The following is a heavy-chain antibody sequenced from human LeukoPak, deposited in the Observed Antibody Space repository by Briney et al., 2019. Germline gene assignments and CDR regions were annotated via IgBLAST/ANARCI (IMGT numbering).Heavy chain of an antibody. Sequence: GGSLRLSCAASGFTSSAYSMNWVRQAPGKGLDWVSYISSRSFTIYYADSVKGRFTISRDNAKNSLYLEMNSLRDEDTAVYYCARSVIAVAGYDAFDIWGQGTVVTVSS. J-gene: IGHJ3*02. V-gene: IGHV3-48*02. D-gene: IGHD6-19*01. CDR2: ISSRSFTI. CDR1: GFTSSAYS. CDR3: ARSVIAVAGYDAFDI.